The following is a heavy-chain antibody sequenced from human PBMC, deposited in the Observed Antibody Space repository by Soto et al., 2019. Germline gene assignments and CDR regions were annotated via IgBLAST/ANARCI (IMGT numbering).Heavy chain of an antibody. Sequence: QVQLVESGGGVVQPGRSLRLSCAASGFTFSSYGMHWVRQAPGKGLEWVAVIWYDGSNKYYADSVKGRFTISRDNSKNTLYLQMNSLRAEDTAVYYCARGGSQDAFDIWGQGTMVTASS. CDR2: IWYDGSNK. CDR1: GFTFSSYG. D-gene: IGHD1-26*01. V-gene: IGHV3-33*01. CDR3: ARGGSQDAFDI. J-gene: IGHJ3*02.